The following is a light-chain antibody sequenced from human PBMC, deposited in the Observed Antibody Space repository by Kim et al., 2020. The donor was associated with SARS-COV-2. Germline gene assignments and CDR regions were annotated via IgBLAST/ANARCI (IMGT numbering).Light chain of an antibody. CDR2: GAS. CDR1: QGINRY. CDR3: QKYNSAPWT. Sequence: ASVGAGVTITCRASQGINRYLAWYQQRPGKVPKLLIYGASTLQSGVPSRFSGGGSGTDFTLTISGLQPEDVATYYCQKYNSAPWTFGQGTKVEIK. J-gene: IGKJ1*01. V-gene: IGKV1-27*01.